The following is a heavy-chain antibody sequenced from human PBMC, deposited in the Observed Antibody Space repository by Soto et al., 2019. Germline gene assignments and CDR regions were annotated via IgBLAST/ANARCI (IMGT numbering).Heavy chain of an antibody. D-gene: IGHD3-16*02. CDR1: GYTFTGYY. J-gene: IGHJ1*01. V-gene: IGHV1-2*04. CDR3: ALGADYDYIWGSYRSEYFQH. Sequence: QVQLVQSGAEVKKPGASVKVSCKASGYTFTGYYMHWVRQAPGQGLEWMGWINPNSGGTNYAQKFQGWVTMTRDTSISTAYMERSRLRSDDTAVYYCALGADYDYIWGSYRSEYFQHWGQGTLVTVSS. CDR2: INPNSGGT.